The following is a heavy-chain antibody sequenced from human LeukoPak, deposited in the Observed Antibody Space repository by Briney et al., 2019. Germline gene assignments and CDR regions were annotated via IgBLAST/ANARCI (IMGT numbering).Heavy chain of an antibody. J-gene: IGHJ4*02. V-gene: IGHV3-23*01. Sequence: GGSLRLSCAASGFTFSSYAMSWVRQAPGKGLEWVSAISGSGGSTYYADSVKGRFTISRDNSKSTLYLQMNSLRAEDTAVYYCATYDFWSGYYVLDYWGRGTLVTVSS. CDR2: ISGSGGST. CDR1: GFTFSSYA. D-gene: IGHD3-3*01. CDR3: ATYDFWSGYYVLDY.